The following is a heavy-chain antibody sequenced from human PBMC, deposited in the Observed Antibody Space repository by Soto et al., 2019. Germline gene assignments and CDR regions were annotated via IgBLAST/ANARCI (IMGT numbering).Heavy chain of an antibody. CDR3: ARHGSTRSSTTNFDY. CDR1: GGSISRYY. Sequence: SETPSLTCTVSGGSISRYYWGWVRPPPGKGLEWIGYIYYSGSTNYNPSLKSRVTISVDTSKNQFSLKLSSVTAADTAVYYCARHGSTRSSTTNFDYWGQGTLVTVSS. V-gene: IGHV4-59*08. D-gene: IGHD5-12*01. CDR2: IYYSGST. J-gene: IGHJ4*02.